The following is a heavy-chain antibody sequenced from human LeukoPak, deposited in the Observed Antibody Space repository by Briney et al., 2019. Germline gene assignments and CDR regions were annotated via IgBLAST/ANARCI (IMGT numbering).Heavy chain of an antibody. V-gene: IGHV3-30-3*01. CDR2: ISYDGSNK. CDR1: GFTFSSYA. CDR3: AKDSAVSGSYPDASDI. J-gene: IGHJ3*02. D-gene: IGHD1-26*01. Sequence: EAGGSLRLSCAASGFTFSSYAMHWVRQAPGKGLEWVAVISYDGSNKYYADSVKGRFTISRDNSKNTLYLQMNSLRAEDTAVYYCAKDSAVSGSYPDASDIWGQGTMVTVSS.